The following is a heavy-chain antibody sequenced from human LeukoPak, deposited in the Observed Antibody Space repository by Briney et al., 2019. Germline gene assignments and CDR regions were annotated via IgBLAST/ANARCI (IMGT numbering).Heavy chain of an antibody. J-gene: IGHJ4*02. CDR3: ARHVVRFGDRDY. Sequence: PSETLSLTCTVSGGSINSGTYYWTWIRQPAGKGLEWIGSIYHSGSTYYNPSLKSRVTISVDTSKNQFSLKLSSVTAADAAVYYCARHVVRFGDRDYWGQGTLVTVSS. D-gene: IGHD3-10*01. CDR2: IYHSGST. V-gene: IGHV4-39*01. CDR1: GGSINSGTYY.